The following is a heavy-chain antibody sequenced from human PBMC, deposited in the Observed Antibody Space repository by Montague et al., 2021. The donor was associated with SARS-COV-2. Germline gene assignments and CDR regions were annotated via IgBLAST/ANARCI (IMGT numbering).Heavy chain of an antibody. V-gene: IGHV4-59*13. CDR1: GGAIRRYY. CDR3: ARGHYYGRKDYYYGVDV. J-gene: IGHJ6*02. CDR2: IYYTEST. Sequence: SETLSLTCTGSGGAIRRYYWTWILQPPVKRLECIGYIYYTESTNYNPSLESRVTISLDTSKNQFSLKLSSVTAADTAVYYCARGHYYGRKDYYYGVDVWGQGTTVTVSS. D-gene: IGHD3-10*01.